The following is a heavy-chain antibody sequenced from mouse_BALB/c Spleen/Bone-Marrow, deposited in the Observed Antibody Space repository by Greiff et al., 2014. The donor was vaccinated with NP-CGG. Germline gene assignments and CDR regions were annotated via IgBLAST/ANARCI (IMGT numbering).Heavy chain of an antibody. CDR3: ARRDYGPFYALDY. Sequence: VQLQQSGAELARPGASVKMSCKASGCTFTSFTIHWVKQRPGQGLEWIGYINPSSGYTNYNQNFKDKATLTADKSASTAYMRLTSLTSEDSAVYYCARRDYGPFYALDYWGQGTSVTVSS. V-gene: IGHV1-4*01. J-gene: IGHJ4*01. CDR2: INPSSGYT. CDR1: GCTFTSFT. D-gene: IGHD1-2*01.